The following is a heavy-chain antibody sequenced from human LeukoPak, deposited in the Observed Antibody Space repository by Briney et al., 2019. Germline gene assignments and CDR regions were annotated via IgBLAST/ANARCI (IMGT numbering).Heavy chain of an antibody. D-gene: IGHD3-16*01. CDR1: GGSISGRSYY. Sequence: SETLSLTCIVSGGSISGRSYYWGWIRQPPEKGLEWVGSIYHTGGITYYSPSLKSRVTMSVDTSKSQFSLKLSSVTAADTAVYCCARHTDSDYVWGFDFWGQGTLVTVSS. J-gene: IGHJ4*02. CDR2: IYHTGGIT. CDR3: ARHTDSDYVWGFDF. V-gene: IGHV4-39*01.